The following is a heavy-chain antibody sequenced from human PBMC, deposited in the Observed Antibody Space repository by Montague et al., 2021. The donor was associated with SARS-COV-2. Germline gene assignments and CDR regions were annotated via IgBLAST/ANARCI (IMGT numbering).Heavy chain of an antibody. V-gene: IGHV4-34*01. D-gene: IGHD3-22*01. CDR3: ARGQEGVNMVLVVLVFYYYMDV. Sequence: SETLSLTCAVSGGSFSGFYWSWVRQSPGEGLEWIGEINQGGSINYNPSLKSRVTILVNTSKNQFSLKLTSVTAADTAVDYCARGQEGVNMVLVVLVFYYYMDVWGKGTTVTVSS. CDR2: INQGGSI. J-gene: IGHJ6*03. CDR1: GGSFSGFY.